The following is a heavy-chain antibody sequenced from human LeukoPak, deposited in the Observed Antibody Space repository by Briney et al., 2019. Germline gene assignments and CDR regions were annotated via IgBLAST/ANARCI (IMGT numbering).Heavy chain of an antibody. CDR3: AKDMGGRITMVRGVIHSGYYYGMDV. J-gene: IGHJ6*02. CDR1: GFIFSSYS. D-gene: IGHD3-10*01. V-gene: IGHV3-21*04. Sequence: PGGSLRLSCAASGFIFSSYSMNWVRQAPGKGLEWVSSISSSSSYIYYAGSVKGRFTISRDNSKNSLYLQMNSLRTEDTALYYCAKDMGGRITMVRGVIHSGYYYGMDVWGQGTTVTVSS. CDR2: ISSSSSYI.